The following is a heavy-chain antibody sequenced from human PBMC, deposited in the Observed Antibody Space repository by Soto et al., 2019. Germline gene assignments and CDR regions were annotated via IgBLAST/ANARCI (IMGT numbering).Heavy chain of an antibody. J-gene: IGHJ6*02. CDR3: ARPGYSNYGPGVDV. CDR1: GFTFSVYW. D-gene: IGHD4-4*01. Sequence: EVQLVDSGGGLVQPGGSLRLSCAASGFTFSVYWMHWVRQAPGKGLVWVSRIASDGSTTSYAVSVKGLFTISRDNAKSTLYLQMNSLRAEDTPVYYCARPGYSNYGPGVDVWGQGTTVTVSS. V-gene: IGHV3-74*01. CDR2: IASDGSTT.